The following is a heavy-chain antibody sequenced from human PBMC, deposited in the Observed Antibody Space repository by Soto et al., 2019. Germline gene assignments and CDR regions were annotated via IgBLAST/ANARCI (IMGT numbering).Heavy chain of an antibody. D-gene: IGHD6-19*01. CDR1: GFTFSSYS. V-gene: IGHV3-21*01. Sequence: EVQLVESGGGLVKPGGSLRLSCAASGFTFSSYSMNWVRQAPGKGLEWVSSISSSSTYIYYADSVKGRFTISRDNAKNSLYLKMNSLRAEDTAVYYCAISSRLVGEYFQNWGQGTLVTVSS. CDR3: AISSRLVGEYFQN. CDR2: ISSSSTYI. J-gene: IGHJ1*01.